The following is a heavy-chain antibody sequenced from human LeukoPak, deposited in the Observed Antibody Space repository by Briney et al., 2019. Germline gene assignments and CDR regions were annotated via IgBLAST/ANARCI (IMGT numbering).Heavy chain of an antibody. CDR2: MNPNNDNI. D-gene: IGHD2-2*01. CDR3: ARGHCSSTSCSSRYYYYMGV. CDR1: GYTFTNYD. Sequence: GASVKVSCKASGYTFTNYDINWVRQVTGQGLEWMGWMNPNNDNIGYAQKFQGRVTITRNTSISTAYMELSSLRSEDTAVYYCARGHCSSTSCSSRYYYYMGVWGKGTTVTVSS. V-gene: IGHV1-8*03. J-gene: IGHJ6*03.